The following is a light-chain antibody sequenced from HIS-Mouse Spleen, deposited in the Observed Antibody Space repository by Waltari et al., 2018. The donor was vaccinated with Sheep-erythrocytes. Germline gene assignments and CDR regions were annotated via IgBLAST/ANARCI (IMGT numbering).Light chain of an antibody. Sequence: QSVLTQPPSASGTPGQRVTISCSGSSSNIGSNTVNWYQQPPGTAPKLLICSNNRRPAGVPARFSGSKSGTSASLAISGLQSEDEADYYCAAWDDSLNGVVFGGGTKLTVL. J-gene: IGLJ2*01. CDR1: SSNIGSNT. V-gene: IGLV1-44*01. CDR3: AAWDDSLNGVV. CDR2: SNN.